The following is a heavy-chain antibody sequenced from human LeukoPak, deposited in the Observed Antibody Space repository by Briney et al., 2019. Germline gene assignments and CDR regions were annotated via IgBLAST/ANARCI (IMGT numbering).Heavy chain of an antibody. CDR1: GGSISSYY. V-gene: IGHV4-59*08. CDR3: ARGGGVRTKIDY. J-gene: IGHJ4*02. CDR2: IYYSGST. D-gene: IGHD3-16*01. Sequence: SETLSLTCTVSGGSISSYYWSWIRQPPGKGLEWIGYIYYSGSTNYNPSLKSRVTISVDTSKNQFSLKLSSVTAANTAVYYCARGGGVRTKIDYWGQGTLVTVSS.